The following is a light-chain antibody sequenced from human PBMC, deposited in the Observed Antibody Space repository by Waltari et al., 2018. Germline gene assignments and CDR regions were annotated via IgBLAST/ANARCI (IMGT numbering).Light chain of an antibody. Sequence: TVVTQEPSLSVSPGGTVTLTCGLRSGSVSTTNYPSWYQQTPGQAPRTLIYGTKTRPSGVPDRFSGSILGNKAALTITGAQADDESDYYCLVYMGSGIGLFGGGTRLTVL. CDR1: SGSVSTTNY. CDR2: GTK. V-gene: IGLV8-61*01. J-gene: IGLJ2*01. CDR3: LVYMGSGIGL.